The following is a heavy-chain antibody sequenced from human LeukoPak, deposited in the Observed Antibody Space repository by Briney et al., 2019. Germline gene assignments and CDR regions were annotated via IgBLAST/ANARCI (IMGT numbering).Heavy chain of an antibody. J-gene: IGHJ4*02. CDR1: GFTFSTYS. CDR3: ARSNYDSSGYYPSHFDY. CDR2: ITSSSSTM. V-gene: IGHV3-48*04. D-gene: IGHD3-22*01. Sequence: GGSLRLSCAASGFTFSTYSMNWVRQAPGKGLEWVSYITSSSSTMFYADSVKGRFTISRDNAKNSLYLQMNSLRAEDTAVYYCARSNYDSSGYYPSHFDYWGQGTLVTVSS.